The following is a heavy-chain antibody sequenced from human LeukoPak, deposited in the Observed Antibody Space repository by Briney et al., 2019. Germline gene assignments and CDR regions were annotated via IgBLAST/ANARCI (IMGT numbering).Heavy chain of an antibody. J-gene: IGHJ6*03. CDR1: GFTFSSYN. CDR2: ISFSSTYI. D-gene: IGHD2-21*01. CDR3: ATDLFDYMDV. V-gene: IGHV3-21*01. Sequence: GGSLRLSCAASGFTFSSYNMNWVRQAPGKGLEWVSSISFSSTYIYYADSVKGRFTISRDNAKNSLYLQMNSLRAEDTAVYYCATDLFDYMDVWGRGTTVTVSS.